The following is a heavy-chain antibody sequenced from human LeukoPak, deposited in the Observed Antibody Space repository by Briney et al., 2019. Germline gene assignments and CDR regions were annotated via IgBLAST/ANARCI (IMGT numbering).Heavy chain of an antibody. CDR1: GYTFTSYG. J-gene: IGHJ6*02. V-gene: IGHV1-18*01. D-gene: IGHD1-14*01. Sequence: ASVKVSCKASGYTFTSYGISWVRQAPGQGLEWMGWISAYNGSTNYAQKLQGRVTMTTDTSTSTAYMELRSLRSDDTAVYYCASEAVDYYYGMDVWGQGTTVTVSS. CDR2: ISAYNGST. CDR3: ASEAVDYYYGMDV.